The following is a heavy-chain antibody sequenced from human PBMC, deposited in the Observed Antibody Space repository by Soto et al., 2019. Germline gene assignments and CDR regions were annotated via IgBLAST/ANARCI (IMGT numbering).Heavy chain of an antibody. Sequence: EVQLLESGGGLVQPGGSLSLSCAASGVTFSSYAMCWVRQPPGKGLEWVSAISGSGGTTYYACSEKGRFTISRDNSKNTRFLQMNSLRAEDTAVYYCAKFFAETGGSSGWPWSFHYWGQGTLVTVSS. D-gene: IGHD6-25*01. CDR1: GVTFSSYA. CDR2: ISGSGGTT. CDR3: AKFFAETGGSSGWPWSFHY. J-gene: IGHJ4*02. V-gene: IGHV3-23*01.